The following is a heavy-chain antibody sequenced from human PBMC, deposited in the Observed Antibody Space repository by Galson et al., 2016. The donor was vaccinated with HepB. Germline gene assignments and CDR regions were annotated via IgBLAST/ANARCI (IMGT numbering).Heavy chain of an antibody. J-gene: IGHJ4*02. D-gene: IGHD5-24*01. CDR2: IYYSGST. CDR3: ARVEMALHFDY. CDR1: GGSISSSYY. V-gene: IGHV4-39*01. Sequence: SETLSLTCAVSGGSISSSYYWGWIRQPPGKGLEWIGSIYYSGSTYYNPSLKSRVTISVDTSKNQFSLKLSSVTAADTAVYYCARVEMALHFDYWGQGTLVTVSS.